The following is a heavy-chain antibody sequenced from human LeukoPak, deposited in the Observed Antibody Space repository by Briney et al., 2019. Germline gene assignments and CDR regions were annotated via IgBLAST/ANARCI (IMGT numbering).Heavy chain of an antibody. D-gene: IGHD5-18*01. V-gene: IGHV5-51*01. CDR2: IYPGDSDT. Sequence: GESLKISCKGSGYSFTSYWIGWVRQMPGKGLEGMGIIYPGDSDTRYSPSFQAQVTISADKSISTAYLQWSSLKASATAMYYCATYSYGTIYHFDYWGQGTLVTVSS. CDR1: GYSFTSYW. J-gene: IGHJ4*02. CDR3: ATYSYGTIYHFDY.